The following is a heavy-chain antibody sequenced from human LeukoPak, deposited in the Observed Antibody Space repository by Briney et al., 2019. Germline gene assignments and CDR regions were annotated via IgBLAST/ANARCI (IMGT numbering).Heavy chain of an antibody. D-gene: IGHD3-16*02. CDR3: AKTLRGYQGYYFDY. Sequence: GGSLRLSCAASGFTFSSYAMSWVRQAPGKGLEWVSAISGSGGSTYYADSAKGRFTISRDNSKNTLYLQMNSLRAEDTAVYYCAKTLRGYQGYYFDYWGQGTPVTVSS. V-gene: IGHV3-23*01. J-gene: IGHJ4*02. CDR1: GFTFSSYA. CDR2: ISGSGGST.